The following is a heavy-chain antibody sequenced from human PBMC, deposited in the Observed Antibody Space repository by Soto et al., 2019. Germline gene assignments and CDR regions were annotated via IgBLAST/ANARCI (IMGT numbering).Heavy chain of an antibody. V-gene: IGHV4-59*08. Sequence: PETLSLTGIVSDGSIGSYCLSLKRQPPGKGLGWIGYIYNSGSSNYTPSLKSRVTIFLDTSKNQLSLKLSSVTAADTAVYYCARQRSVVVTPWWFDPWGQGTLVTVSS. CDR1: DGSIGSYC. D-gene: IGHD2-15*01. J-gene: IGHJ5*02. CDR3: ARQRSVVVTPWWFDP. CDR2: IYNSGSS.